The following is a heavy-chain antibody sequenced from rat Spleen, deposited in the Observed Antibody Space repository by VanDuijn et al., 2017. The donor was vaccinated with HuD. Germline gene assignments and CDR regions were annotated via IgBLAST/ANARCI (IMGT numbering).Heavy chain of an antibody. CDR3: ARADIGAIYTDGI. J-gene: IGHJ2*01. V-gene: IGHV2-13*01. Sequence: QVQLKESGPGLVQPSQTLSLTCTVSGFSLSNYGVIWVRQPPGKGLEWMGVIWGNGSPNYNSALKSRLSISRDTSKSQVYLKMNSLQTEDTATDYWARADIGAIYTDGIWGQGVMVTVSS. CDR2: IWGNGSP. D-gene: IGHD1-2*01. CDR1: GFSLSNYG.